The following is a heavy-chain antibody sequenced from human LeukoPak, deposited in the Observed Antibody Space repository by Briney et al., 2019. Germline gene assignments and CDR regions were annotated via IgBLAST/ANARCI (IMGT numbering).Heavy chain of an antibody. CDR1: GGSFSGYY. J-gene: IGHJ4*02. Sequence: PSETLSLTCAVYGGSFSGYYWSWIRQPPGKGLGWIGEINHSGSTNYNPSLKSRVTISVDTSKNQFSLKLSSVTAADTAVYYCARVLYDFWSGYYDYWGQGTLVTVSS. CDR3: ARVLYDFWSGYYDY. V-gene: IGHV4-34*01. CDR2: INHSGST. D-gene: IGHD3-3*01.